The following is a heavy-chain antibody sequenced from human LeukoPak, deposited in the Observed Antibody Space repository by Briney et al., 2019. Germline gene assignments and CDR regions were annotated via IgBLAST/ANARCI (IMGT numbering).Heavy chain of an antibody. Sequence: TSETLSLTCAVYGGSFSGYYWSWIRQPPGKGLEWIGEINHSGSTNYNPSLKSRVTISVDTSKNQFSLKLSSVTAADTAVYYCASLGCSSTSCSLDYWGQGTLVTVSS. J-gene: IGHJ4*02. CDR3: ASLGCSSTSCSLDY. D-gene: IGHD2-2*01. CDR2: INHSGST. CDR1: GGSFSGYY. V-gene: IGHV4-34*01.